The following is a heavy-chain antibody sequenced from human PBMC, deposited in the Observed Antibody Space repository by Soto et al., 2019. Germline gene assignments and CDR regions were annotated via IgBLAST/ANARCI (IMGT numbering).Heavy chain of an antibody. V-gene: IGHV3-30-3*01. CDR1: GLTFSRYA. CDR2: ISYDGSNK. Sequence: REYLSLPCAASGLTFSRYAMHWFRQALGKGLEWVAVISYDGSNKYYADSVKGRFTISRDNSKNTLYLQMNSLRAEDTAVYYCARELPISGWYGTVYWVQGTLVTVSS. J-gene: IGHJ4*02. CDR3: ARELPISGWYGTVY. D-gene: IGHD6-19*01.